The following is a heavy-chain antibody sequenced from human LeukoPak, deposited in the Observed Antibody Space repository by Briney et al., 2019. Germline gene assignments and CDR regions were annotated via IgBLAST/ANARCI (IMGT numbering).Heavy chain of an antibody. D-gene: IGHD5-24*01. Sequence: SGGSLRLSCAASGFTFSSYSMKWVRQAPGKGLEWVSSITTSSSYIYYADSVKGRFTISRDNAKKLLYLHMNSLRAEDTAVYYCARRWLQSWAFDIWGQGTMVTVSS. CDR2: ITTSSSYI. J-gene: IGHJ3*02. CDR3: ARRWLQSWAFDI. V-gene: IGHV3-21*01. CDR1: GFTFSSYS.